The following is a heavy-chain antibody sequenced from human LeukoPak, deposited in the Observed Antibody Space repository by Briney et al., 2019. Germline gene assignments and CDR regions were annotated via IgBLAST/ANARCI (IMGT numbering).Heavy chain of an antibody. D-gene: IGHD6-6*01. V-gene: IGHV1-69*13. CDR1: GGTFSNYA. CDR2: IIPIFGTA. CDR3: ARVEAARYYSYMDV. Sequence: SVKVSCKASGGTFSNYAISWVRQAPGQGLEWMGGIIPIFGTANYAQKFQGRVTITADESTSTASMELSSLRSEDTAVYYCARVEAARYYSYMDVWGKGTTVTVSS. J-gene: IGHJ6*03.